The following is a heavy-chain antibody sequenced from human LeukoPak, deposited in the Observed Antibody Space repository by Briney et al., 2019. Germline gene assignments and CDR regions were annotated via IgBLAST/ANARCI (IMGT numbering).Heavy chain of an antibody. CDR2: FYYSGST. D-gene: IGHD6-13*01. CDR3: ARGGLYSSRNWFDS. Sequence: SETLSLTCTVSGGSISSSTYYWGWIRQPPGKGLEWIGSFYYSGSTYSSPSLTSRVTISVDTSKNLFSLKLTSVTAADTAVYYCARGGLYSSRNWFDSWGQGNLVTVSS. J-gene: IGHJ5*01. CDR1: GGSISSSTYY. V-gene: IGHV4-39*07.